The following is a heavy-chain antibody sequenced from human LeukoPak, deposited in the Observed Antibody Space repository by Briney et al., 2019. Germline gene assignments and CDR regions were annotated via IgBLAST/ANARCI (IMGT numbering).Heavy chain of an antibody. CDR3: MSDLDN. CDR1: XFTXXNAW. Sequence: XXFTXXNAWMTWVRQAQGKGLEWVGRIKTKGEGRTVDYAAAVKGRFTISRDDSKKTVYLQMNSLKNEETDIXXXMSDLDNWGQGTLVTVSS. V-gene: IGHV3-15*01. J-gene: IGHJ4*02. D-gene: IGHD3-10*02. CDR2: IKTKGEGRTV.